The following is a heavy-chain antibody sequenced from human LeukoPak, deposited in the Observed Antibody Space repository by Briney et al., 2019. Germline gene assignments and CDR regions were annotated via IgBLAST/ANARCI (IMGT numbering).Heavy chain of an antibody. Sequence: GGSLRLSCAASRFTFSSYALHWVCQAPGKGLEWVAVISYDGSNKYYADSVKGRFTISRDNSKNTLYLQMNSLRAEDTAVYYCARDLRDMITFGGVIGYWGQGTLVTVSS. D-gene: IGHD3-16*02. V-gene: IGHV3-30-3*01. J-gene: IGHJ4*02. CDR1: RFTFSSYA. CDR3: ARDLRDMITFGGVIGY. CDR2: ISYDGSNK.